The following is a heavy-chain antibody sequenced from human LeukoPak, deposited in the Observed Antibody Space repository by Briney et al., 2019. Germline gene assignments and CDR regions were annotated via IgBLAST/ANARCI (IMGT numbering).Heavy chain of an antibody. V-gene: IGHV3-7*03. CDR3: ARAAAGTFGWNYYYYHMDV. Sequence: GGSLRLSCAASGFTFSSYWMSWVRQAPGKGLEWVANIKQDGSEKYYVDSVKGRFTTSRDNAKNSLYLQMNSLRAEDTAFYHCARAAAGTFGWNYYYYHMDVWGKGTTVTVSS. CDR1: GFTFSSYW. J-gene: IGHJ6*03. CDR2: IKQDGSEK. D-gene: IGHD6-13*01.